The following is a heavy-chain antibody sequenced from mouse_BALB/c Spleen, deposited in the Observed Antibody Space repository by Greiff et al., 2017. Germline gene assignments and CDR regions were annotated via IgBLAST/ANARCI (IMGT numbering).Heavy chain of an antibody. J-gene: IGHJ2*01. CDR2: ISSGGSYT. CDR3: ARRVRGLNYFYY. CDR1: GFTFSSYA. Sequence: EVQVVESGGGLVKPGGSLKLSCAASGFTFSSYAMSWVRQSPEKRLEWVAEISSGGSYTYYPDTVTGRFTISRDNAKNTLYLEMSSLRSEDTAMYYCARRVRGLNYFYYWGQGTTLTVSS. V-gene: IGHV5-9-4*01. D-gene: IGHD2-14*01.